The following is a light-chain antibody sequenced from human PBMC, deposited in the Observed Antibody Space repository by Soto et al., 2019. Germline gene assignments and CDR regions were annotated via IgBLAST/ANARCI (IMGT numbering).Light chain of an antibody. V-gene: IGKV1-9*01. J-gene: IGKJ3*01. CDR2: AAL. Sequence: IPLTQSPSFLSASVGDRVTITCRASQDSGSFLAWYQQKPGKAPKLLIFAALTLQSGVPSRFSSSGSGTEFTLTISSLQPEDFATYYFQQLYSYPPIFSFGPGTKVDVK. CDR3: QQLYSYPPIFS. CDR1: QDSGSF.